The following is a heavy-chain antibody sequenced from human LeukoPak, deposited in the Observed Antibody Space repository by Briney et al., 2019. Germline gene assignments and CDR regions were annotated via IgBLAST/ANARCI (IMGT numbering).Heavy chain of an antibody. CDR1: GYTFTSYD. CDR2: MNPNSGNT. D-gene: IGHD4-17*01. J-gene: IGHJ4*02. CDR3: ARGLDDYGANY. V-gene: IGHV1-8*03. Sequence: ASVKVSCKASGYTFTSYDISWVRQATGQGLEWMGWMNPNSGNTGYAQKFQGRVTITRNTSISTAYMELSSLRSEDTAVYYCARGLDDYGANYWGQGTLVTVSS.